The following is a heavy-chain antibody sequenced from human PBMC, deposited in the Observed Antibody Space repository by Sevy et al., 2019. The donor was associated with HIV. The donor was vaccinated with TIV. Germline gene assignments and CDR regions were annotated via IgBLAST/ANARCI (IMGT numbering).Heavy chain of an antibody. CDR3: TTGAYYYDSGGSRGFDY. J-gene: IGHJ4*02. CDR2: IQSNTDGGTT. V-gene: IGHV3-15*01. CDR1: GFTFNNAW. D-gene: IGHD3-22*01. Sequence: GGSLRLSCAASGFTFNNAWMSWVRQAPGKALEWVGRIQSNTDGGTTDYAAPVKGRFTISRDDSKNTLYLQMNSLKTEDQAVYYCTTGAYYYDSGGSRGFDYWGQGTLVTVSS.